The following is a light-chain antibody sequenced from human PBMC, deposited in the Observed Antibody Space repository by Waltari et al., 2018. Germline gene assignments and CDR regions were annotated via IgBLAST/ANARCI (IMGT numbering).Light chain of an antibody. Sequence: IVMTQSPATLSVSPGERATLSCRTSQSVSDALAWYQQIPGQAPRLLIYRASTRATGIPARFSGSGSGTEFTLTISSLQSEDFAVYSCQQYLKWPLTFGQGTRLE. CDR2: RAS. CDR3: QQYLKWPLT. J-gene: IGKJ5*01. V-gene: IGKV3-15*01. CDR1: QSVSDA.